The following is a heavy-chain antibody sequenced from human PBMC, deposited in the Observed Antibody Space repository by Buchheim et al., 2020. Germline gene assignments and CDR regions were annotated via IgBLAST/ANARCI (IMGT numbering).Heavy chain of an antibody. V-gene: IGHV3-30*02. CDR1: GFTFSSYG. J-gene: IGHJ6*02. CDR2: IRYDGSNK. CDR3: AKDVYGSGSYYNVPPYYYYGMDV. Sequence: QVQLVESGGGVVQPGRSLRLSCAASGFTFSSYGMHWVRQAPGKGPEWVAFIRYDGSNKYYADSVKGRFTISRDNSKNTLYLQMNSLRAEDTAVYYCAKDVYGSGSYYNVPPYYYYGMDVWGQGTT. D-gene: IGHD3-10*01.